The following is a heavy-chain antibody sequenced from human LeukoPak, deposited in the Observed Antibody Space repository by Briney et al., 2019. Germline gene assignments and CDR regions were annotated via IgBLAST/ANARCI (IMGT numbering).Heavy chain of an antibody. CDR2: ISGSGGNT. CDR3: AKDLDCTSGICYTFFDY. Sequence: GGSLRLSCAASGFTFSSYAMSWVRQAPGKGLEWVPAISGSGGNTYYADSVKGRFTISRDNSENTLYLQMNSLRAEDTAVYYCAKDLDCTSGICYTFFDYWGQGTLVTVSS. D-gene: IGHD2-8*01. J-gene: IGHJ4*02. CDR1: GFTFSSYA. V-gene: IGHV3-23*01.